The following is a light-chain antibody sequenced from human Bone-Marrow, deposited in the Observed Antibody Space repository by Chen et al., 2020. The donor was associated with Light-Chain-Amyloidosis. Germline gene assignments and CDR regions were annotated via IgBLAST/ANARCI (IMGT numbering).Light chain of an antibody. V-gene: IGLV3-21*02. CDR1: NIGSRS. CDR3: QVWDRSSDRPV. CDR2: DDS. Sequence: SYVGTRPSSVSVPSGQTATLACGGNNIGSRSLHWYQQPPGQAPLVVVYDDSDRPSGIPERLSGSNSGNTATLTISRVEAGDEADYYCQVWDRSSDRPVFGGGTKLTVL. J-gene: IGLJ3*02.